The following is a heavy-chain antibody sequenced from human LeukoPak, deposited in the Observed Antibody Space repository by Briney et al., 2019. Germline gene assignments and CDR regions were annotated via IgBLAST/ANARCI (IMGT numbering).Heavy chain of an antibody. CDR2: ISGSGGST. J-gene: IGHJ3*02. V-gene: IGHV3-23*01. Sequence: PGGSLRLSCAASGFTFSSYAMSWVRQAPGKGLEWVSAISGSGGSTYYADSVKGRFTISRDNSWNTLYLQMNSLRAEDTAVYYCAKDQVISGSEASDIWGQGAMVTVSS. CDR1: GFTFSSYA. CDR3: AKDQVISGSEASDI. D-gene: IGHD2-21*01.